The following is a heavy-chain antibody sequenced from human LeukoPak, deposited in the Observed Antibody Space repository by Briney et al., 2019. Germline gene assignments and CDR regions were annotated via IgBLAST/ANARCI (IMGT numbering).Heavy chain of an antibody. J-gene: IGHJ4*02. D-gene: IGHD5-18*01. Sequence: PSETLSLTCTVSGGSISSYYWSWIRQPPGKGLEWIGYTYYSGSTNYNPSLKSRVTISVDTSKDQFSLKLSSVTAADTAVYYCARDRRGYSYGYDYWGQGTLVTVSS. CDR2: TYYSGST. CDR1: GGSISSYY. V-gene: IGHV4-59*01. CDR3: ARDRRGYSYGYDY.